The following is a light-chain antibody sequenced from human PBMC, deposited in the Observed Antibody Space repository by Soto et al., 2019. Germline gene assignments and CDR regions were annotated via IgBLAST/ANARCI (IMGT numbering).Light chain of an antibody. CDR1: SSDVGGYNY. J-gene: IGLJ1*01. V-gene: IGLV2-8*01. CDR3: SSFTGASTI. CDR2: EVT. Sequence: QSALTQPPSASGSPGQSVTISCTGTSSDVGGYNYVSWYQQHPGKAPKLVIYEVTKRPSGVPDRFSGSKSGNTASLTVSGLQAEDETDYYCSSFTGASTILGSWTKVTV.